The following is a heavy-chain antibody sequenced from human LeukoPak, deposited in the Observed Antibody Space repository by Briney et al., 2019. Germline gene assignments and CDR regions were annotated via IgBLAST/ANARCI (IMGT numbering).Heavy chain of an antibody. V-gene: IGHV1-8*01. Sequence: GASVKVSCKASGYTFTSYDINWVRQAAGQGLEWMGWMNPNSGNTGYAQKFQGRVTMTRNTSISTAYMELSSLRSEDTAVYYCARITRPLRATTWFDPWGQGTLVTVSS. CDR2: MNPNSGNT. D-gene: IGHD5-24*01. CDR3: ARITRPLRATTWFDP. J-gene: IGHJ5*02. CDR1: GYTFTSYD.